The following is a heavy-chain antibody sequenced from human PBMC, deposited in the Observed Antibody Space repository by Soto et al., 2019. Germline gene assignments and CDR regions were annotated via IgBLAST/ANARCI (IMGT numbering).Heavy chain of an antibody. V-gene: IGHV3-49*03. CDR3: TLPKSWSRTYYYYGMDV. CDR2: IRSKAYGGTT. J-gene: IGHJ6*02. D-gene: IGHD6-13*01. Sequence: PGGSLRLSCTASGFTFGDYAMSWFRQAPGKGLEWVGFIRSKAYGGTTEYAASVKGRFTISRDDSKSIAYLQMNSLKTEDTAVYYCTLPKSWSRTYYYYGMDVWGQGTTVTVS. CDR1: GFTFGDYA.